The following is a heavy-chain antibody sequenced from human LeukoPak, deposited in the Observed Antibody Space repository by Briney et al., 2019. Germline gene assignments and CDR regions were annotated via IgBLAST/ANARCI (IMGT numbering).Heavy chain of an antibody. CDR3: ARLSGYSYGYGYFDY. CDR1: GGSISSSY. J-gene: IGHJ4*02. D-gene: IGHD5-18*01. Sequence: SETLSLTCTVSGGSISSSYWSWIRQPPGKGLEWIGYIYYSGSTNYNPSLKSRVTISVDTSKNQFSLKLSSVTAADTAVYYCARLSGYSYGYGYFDYWGQGTLVTVSS. V-gene: IGHV4-59*08. CDR2: IYYSGST.